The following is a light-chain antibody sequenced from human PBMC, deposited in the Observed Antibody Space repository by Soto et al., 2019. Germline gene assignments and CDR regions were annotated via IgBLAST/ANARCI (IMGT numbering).Light chain of an antibody. V-gene: IGLV2-14*01. CDR1: SSDVGGYNY. CDR3: SSYTSGTL. Sequence: QSVLTQPASVSGSPGQSITISCTGTSSDVGGYNYVSWYQQHPGKAPKLMIYEVSNRPSGVSNRFSGSKSGNTASLTISGLQAEDEADYYCSSYTSGTLYGTGTKVTVL. CDR2: EVS. J-gene: IGLJ1*01.